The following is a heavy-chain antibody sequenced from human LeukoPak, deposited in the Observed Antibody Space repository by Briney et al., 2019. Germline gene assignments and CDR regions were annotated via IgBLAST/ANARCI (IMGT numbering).Heavy chain of an antibody. CDR2: IIPIFGTA. J-gene: IGHJ6*03. V-gene: IGHV1-69*06. Sequence: ASVKVSCKASGGTFSSYAISWVRQAPGQGLEWMGGIIPIFGTANYAQKFQGRVTITADKSTSTAYMELSSLRSEDTAVYYCAGASSSWYLPAYYYYYMDVWGKGTTVTVSS. CDR1: GGTFSSYA. D-gene: IGHD6-13*01. CDR3: AGASSSWYLPAYYYYYMDV.